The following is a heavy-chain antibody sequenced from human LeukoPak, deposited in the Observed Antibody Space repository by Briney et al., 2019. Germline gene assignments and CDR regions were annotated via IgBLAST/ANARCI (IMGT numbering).Heavy chain of an antibody. Sequence: ASVKVSCKASGYTFTSYDINWVRQATGQGLEWMGGFDPEDGETIYAQKFQGRVTMTEDTSTDTAYMELSSLRSEDTAVYYCATRYYHYMDVWGKGTTITVSS. CDR3: ATRYYHYMDV. CDR1: GYTFTSYD. J-gene: IGHJ6*03. V-gene: IGHV1-24*01. CDR2: FDPEDGET.